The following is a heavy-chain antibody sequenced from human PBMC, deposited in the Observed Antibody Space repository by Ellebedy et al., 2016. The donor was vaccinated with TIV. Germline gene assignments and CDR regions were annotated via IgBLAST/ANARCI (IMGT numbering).Heavy chain of an antibody. CDR1: GFTFRSYA. J-gene: IGHJ4*02. CDR3: AKASREGYSYGWVFDY. V-gene: IGHV3-23*01. Sequence: GESLKISCAASGFTFRSYAMTWVRQAPGKGLEWVSCISGGGGSSYYADSVKGRLSISRDNSKNTVYLQMNSLRAEDTAVYYCAKASREGYSYGWVFDYWGQGTLVTVSS. CDR2: ISGGGGSS. D-gene: IGHD5-18*01.